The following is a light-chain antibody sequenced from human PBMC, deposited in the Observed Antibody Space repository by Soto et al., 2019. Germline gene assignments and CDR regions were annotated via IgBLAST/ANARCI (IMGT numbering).Light chain of an antibody. CDR3: QQYANSPST. CDR1: HSVSNNY. J-gene: IGKJ5*01. Sequence: EIVLTQSPGTLSSSPGDRATLSCRASHSVSNNYLAWYQQKPGQPPRLLINAASRRATGIPDRFSGSGSETDFTLTISRLEHEDFAVYSCQQYANSPSTFGQGTRLEIK. V-gene: IGKV3-20*01. CDR2: AAS.